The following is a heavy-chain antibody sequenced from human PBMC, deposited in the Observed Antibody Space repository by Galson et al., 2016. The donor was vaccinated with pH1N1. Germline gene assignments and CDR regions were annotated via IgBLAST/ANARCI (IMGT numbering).Heavy chain of an antibody. CDR2: IIPIFGPS. CDR1: GGIFSSYA. D-gene: IGHD3-10*01. V-gene: IGHV1-69*13. J-gene: IGHJ6*02. CDR3: ARAPDRGEGALSYYYGLDV. Sequence: TVKVSCKASGGIFSSYAVSWVRQAPGRGLEWMGGIIPIFGPSNYAQKFQGRVTITADESTSTAYLELSSLSSEDTAVYYCARAPDRGEGALSYYYGLDVWGQGTTVTVSS.